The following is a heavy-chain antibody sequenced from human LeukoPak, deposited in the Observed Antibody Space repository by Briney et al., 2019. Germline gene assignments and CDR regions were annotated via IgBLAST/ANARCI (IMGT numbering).Heavy chain of an antibody. CDR2: INPSGGST. CDR3: AKSNLLYYYDSSGITPLYFDY. CDR1: GYTFTSYY. J-gene: IGHJ4*02. D-gene: IGHD3-22*01. V-gene: IGHV1-46*01. Sequence: ASVKVSCKASGYTFTSYYMHWVRQAPGQGLEWMGIINPSGGSTSYAQKFQGRVTMTRDTSTSTVYMELSSLRSEDTAVYYCAKSNLLYYYDSSGITPLYFDYWGQGTLVTVSS.